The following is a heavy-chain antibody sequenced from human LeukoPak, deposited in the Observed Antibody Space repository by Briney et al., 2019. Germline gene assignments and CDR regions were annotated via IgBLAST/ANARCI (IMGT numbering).Heavy chain of an antibody. CDR1: GGSISSYY. D-gene: IGHD6-13*01. V-gene: IGHV4-59*01. Sequence: PSETLSLTCTVSGGSISSYYWSWIRQPPGKGLEWIGYIYYSGSTNYNPSLKSRVTISVDTSKNQFSLKLSSVTAADTAVYYCARRSIAAAASNWFDPWGQGTLVTVSS. J-gene: IGHJ5*02. CDR2: IYYSGST. CDR3: ARRSIAAAASNWFDP.